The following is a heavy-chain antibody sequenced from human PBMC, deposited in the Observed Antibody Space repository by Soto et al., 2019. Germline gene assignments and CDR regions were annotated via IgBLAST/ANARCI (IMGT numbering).Heavy chain of an antibody. D-gene: IGHD6-19*01. CDR1: GFTFGDYA. CDR2: IRSKAYGGTT. V-gene: IGHV3-49*03. CDR3: TRDSAQGAGIRYYYYGMDV. Sequence: PGGSLRLSCTASGFTFGDYAMSWFRQAPGKGLEWVGFIRSKAYGGTTEYAASVKGRFTISRDDSKSIAYLQMSSLKTEDTAVYYCTRDSAQGAGIRYYYYGMDVWGQGTTVTVSS. J-gene: IGHJ6*02.